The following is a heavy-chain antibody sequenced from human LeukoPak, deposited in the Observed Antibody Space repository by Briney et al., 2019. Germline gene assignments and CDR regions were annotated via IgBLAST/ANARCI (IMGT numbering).Heavy chain of an antibody. J-gene: IGHJ4*02. CDR3: ARHGGGYNYFDF. V-gene: IGHV4-59*08. CDR2: IYYSGST. CDR1: GGSISSYY. Sequence: SETLSLTCTVSGGSISSYYWRWIRQPPGKGLEGIGDIYYSGSTNYNPSLKSRVTISVNKSKNKSSLKLNSVTAADTAVYYCARHGGGYNYFDFWGQGTLVTVSS. D-gene: IGHD5-24*01.